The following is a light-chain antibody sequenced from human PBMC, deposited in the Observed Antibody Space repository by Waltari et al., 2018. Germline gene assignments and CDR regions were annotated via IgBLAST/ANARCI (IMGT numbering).Light chain of an antibody. CDR2: EAS. J-gene: IGKJ1*01. CDR1: QSISRR. CDR3: QQYNSYRS. Sequence: DIQMTQSPSTLSASVGDRVTITCRASQSISRRLAWYQQKPGRAPKRLIYEASTLERWVPSRFSGSGSGTEFALTISSLQPDDFATYYCQQYNSYRSFGQGTKVEIK. V-gene: IGKV1-5*03.